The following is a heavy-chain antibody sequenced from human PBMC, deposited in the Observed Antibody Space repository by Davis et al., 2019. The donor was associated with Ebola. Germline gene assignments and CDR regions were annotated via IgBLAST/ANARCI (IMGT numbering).Heavy chain of an antibody. CDR2: INAGNGNT. D-gene: IGHD6-13*01. CDR1: GYTFTSYA. Sequence: ASVKVSCKASGYTFTSYAMHWVRQAPGQRLEWMGWINAGNGNTKYSQKFQGRVTITRDTSASTAYMELSSLRSEDTSVYYCARDIAAAGTTDYWGQGTLVSVSS. CDR3: ARDIAAAGTTDY. J-gene: IGHJ4*02. V-gene: IGHV1-3*01.